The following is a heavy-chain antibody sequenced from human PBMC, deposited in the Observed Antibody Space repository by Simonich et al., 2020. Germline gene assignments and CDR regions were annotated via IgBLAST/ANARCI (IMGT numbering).Heavy chain of an antibody. Sequence: QLQLQESGPGLVKPSETLSLTCTVSGGSISSSSYYWGWIRQPPGKGLGWIGSIYYRGSTYYNPSLKSRVTISGDTSKNQFSLKLSSVTAADTAVYYCARHAGFAFDIWGQGTMVTVSS. V-gene: IGHV4-39*01. D-gene: IGHD6-13*01. CDR1: GGSISSSSYY. J-gene: IGHJ3*02. CDR3: ARHAGFAFDI. CDR2: IYYRGST.